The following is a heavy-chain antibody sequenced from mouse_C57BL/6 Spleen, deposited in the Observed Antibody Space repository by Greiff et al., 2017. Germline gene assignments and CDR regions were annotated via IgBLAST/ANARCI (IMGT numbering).Heavy chain of an antibody. V-gene: IGHV3-1*01. D-gene: IGHD2-1*01. CDR3: ARDSPIYNWYFDV. CDR2: ISYSGST. Sequence: DVQLQESGPGMVKPSQSLSLTCTVTGYSITSGYDWHWIRHFPGNKLEWMGYISYSGSTNYNPSLKSRISITHDTSKNHFFLKLNSVTTEDTATYYCARDSPIYNWYFDVWGTGTTVTVSS. CDR1: GYSITSGYD. J-gene: IGHJ1*03.